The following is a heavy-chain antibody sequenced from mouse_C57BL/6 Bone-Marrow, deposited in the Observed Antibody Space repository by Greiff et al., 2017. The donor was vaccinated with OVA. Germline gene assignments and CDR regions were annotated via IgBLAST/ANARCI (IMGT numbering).Heavy chain of an antibody. Sequence: VQLQQSGPVLVKPWASVKMSCKASGYTFTDYYMNWVKQSHGKSLEWIGVINPYNGGTSYNQKFKGKATLTVDKSSSTAYMELNSLTSEDSAVYDCARGGITTVVGYWGQGTTLTVSS. CDR3: ARGGITTVVGY. D-gene: IGHD1-1*01. J-gene: IGHJ2*01. CDR1: GYTFTDYY. V-gene: IGHV1-19*01. CDR2: INPYNGGT.